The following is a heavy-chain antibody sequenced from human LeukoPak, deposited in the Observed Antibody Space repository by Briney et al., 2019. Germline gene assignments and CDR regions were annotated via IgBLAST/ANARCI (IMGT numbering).Heavy chain of an antibody. V-gene: IGHV1-3*01. CDR2: MDAGNGNT. CDR3: ARDATYCRGSTCSYYGLDV. D-gene: IGHD2-15*01. J-gene: IGHJ6*02. CDR1: GYTFTSYA. Sequence: ASVKVSGKASGYTFTSYAMHWVRPAPGQGLEWMGWMDAGNGNTKYSQKFQGRVSISRDTSATTAYMELSSLTSEDTAVYYCARDATYCRGSTCSYYGLDVWGQGTTVTVSS.